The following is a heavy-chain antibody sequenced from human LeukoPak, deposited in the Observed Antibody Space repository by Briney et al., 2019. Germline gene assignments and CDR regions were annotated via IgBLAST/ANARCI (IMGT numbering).Heavy chain of an antibody. D-gene: IGHD6-19*01. CDR3: VKNDGWFHLAQ. Sequence: GGSLRLSCAVSGFNFRDHWMDWVREAPGKGLQWVGHIKNDGSETYYLDSLKGRFSISRDNTNNALYLQMNSLRVEDTAVYYCVKNDGWFHLAQWGQGTLVTVSS. CDR2: IKNDGSET. V-gene: IGHV3-7*03. J-gene: IGHJ4*02. CDR1: GFNFRDHW.